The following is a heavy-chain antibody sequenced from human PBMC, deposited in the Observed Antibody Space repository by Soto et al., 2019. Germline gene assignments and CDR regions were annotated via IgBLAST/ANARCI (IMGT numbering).Heavy chain of an antibody. CDR3: VSETAYYFDY. CDR2: ISSSGDRT. Sequence: QVQLVESGGGLVKPGGSLRLSCAASGFTFSGYYMSWIRQAPGKGLECISYISSSGDRTKYADSVKGRFTISRDNAKKSLYLQMNSVRAADTAVYYCVSETAYYFDYWGQGTLVTVSS. V-gene: IGHV3-11*05. J-gene: IGHJ4*02. D-gene: IGHD1-1*01. CDR1: GFTFSGYY.